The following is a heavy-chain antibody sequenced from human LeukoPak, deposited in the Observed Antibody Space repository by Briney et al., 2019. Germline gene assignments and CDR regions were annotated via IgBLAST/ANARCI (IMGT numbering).Heavy chain of an antibody. V-gene: IGHV1-46*01. Sequence: GASVKVSCKASGYTXTYYYMHWVRQAPGQGLEWMGIINPSGAGTTYAQKFQGRVTMTRDTSTSTVYMELSSLTSEDTAVYFCARGRGRGDYWGQGTLVTVSS. CDR2: INPSGAGT. D-gene: IGHD3-10*01. CDR1: GYTXTYYY. J-gene: IGHJ4*02. CDR3: ARGRGRGDY.